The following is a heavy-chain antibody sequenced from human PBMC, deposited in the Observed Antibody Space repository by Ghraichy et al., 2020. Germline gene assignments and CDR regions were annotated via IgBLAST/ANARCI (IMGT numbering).Heavy chain of an antibody. V-gene: IGHV1-18*01. D-gene: IGHD3-10*01. CDR2: ISAYSDNT. Sequence: ASVKVSCKASGYTFTSYGITWVRQAPGQGLEWMGWISAYSDNTNYAQKLQGRVTMTTDTSTSTASMELRSLRSDDTAVYYCARGRGHYNFDYWGQGTLVTVSS. CDR3: ARGRGHYNFDY. CDR1: GYTFTSYG. J-gene: IGHJ4*02.